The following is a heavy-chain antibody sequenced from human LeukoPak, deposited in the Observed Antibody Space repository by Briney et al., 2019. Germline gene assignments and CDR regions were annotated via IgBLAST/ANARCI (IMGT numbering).Heavy chain of an antibody. V-gene: IGHV4-59*01. CDR3: ALAAGSFTDWFDP. CDR1: GGSISSYY. J-gene: IGHJ5*02. CDR2: IYYSGST. D-gene: IGHD6-13*01. Sequence: PSETLSLTCTVSGGSISSYYWSWIRQPAGKGLEWIGYIYYSGSTNYNPSLKSRVTISVDTSKNQFSLKLSSVTAADTAVYYCALAAGSFTDWFDPWGQGTLVTVSS.